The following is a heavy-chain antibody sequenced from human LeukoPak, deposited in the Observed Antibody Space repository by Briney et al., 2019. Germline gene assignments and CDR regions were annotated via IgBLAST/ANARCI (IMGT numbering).Heavy chain of an antibody. Sequence: GRSLRLSCSGSGFTFGDHAMSWVRQAPGKGLEWVGFIRSKAQGGTTEYAASVRGRFSISRDDSKNIAYLQMSSLETEDTAVYSCARGPIYLWLYYGMDVWGQGTTVTVSS. CDR1: GFTFGDHA. CDR2: IRSKAQGGTT. D-gene: IGHD5-18*01. J-gene: IGHJ6*02. V-gene: IGHV3-49*04. CDR3: ARGPIYLWLYYGMDV.